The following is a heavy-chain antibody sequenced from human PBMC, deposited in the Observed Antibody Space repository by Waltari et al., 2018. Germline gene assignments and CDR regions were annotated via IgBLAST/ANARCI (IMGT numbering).Heavy chain of an antibody. Sequence: VQLVESGGGLIQPGGSLRLSCAAPGLTVSSNYMSWVRHAPGKGLEWVSVIYSGGSTYYADSVKGRFTISRDNSKNTLYLQMNSLEAEDTAVYYCARQGVQQQLVPNWFDPWGQGTLVTVSS. V-gene: IGHV3-53*01. CDR3: ARQGVQQQLVPNWFDP. D-gene: IGHD6-13*01. CDR2: IYSGGST. J-gene: IGHJ5*02. CDR1: GLTVSSNY.